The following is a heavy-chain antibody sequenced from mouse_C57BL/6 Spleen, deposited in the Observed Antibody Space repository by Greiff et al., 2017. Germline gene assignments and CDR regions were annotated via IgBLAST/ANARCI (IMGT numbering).Heavy chain of an antibody. CDR1: GFTFSSYA. Sequence: DVHLVESGGGLVKPGGSLKLSCAASGFTFSSYAMSWVRQTPEKRLEWVATISDGGSYTYYPDNVKGRFTISRDNAKNNLYLQMSHLKSEDTAMYYCARDGGRWYFDVWGTGTTVTVSS. V-gene: IGHV5-4*01. CDR3: ARDGGRWYFDV. CDR2: ISDGGSYT. J-gene: IGHJ1*03.